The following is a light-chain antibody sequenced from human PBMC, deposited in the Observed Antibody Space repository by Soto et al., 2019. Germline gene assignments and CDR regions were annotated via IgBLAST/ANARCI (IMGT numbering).Light chain of an antibody. V-gene: IGLV2-8*01. CDR2: EVS. CDR1: SSDVGGYNY. Sequence: QSALTQPPSASGSPGQSVTISCTGTSSDVGGYNYVSWYQQHPGKAPKLMIYEVSKRPSGVPERFSGSKSGNTASLTASGLQAEDEADNYCKSYAGTLDYVFGTGTKLTVL. CDR3: KSYAGTLDYV. J-gene: IGLJ1*01.